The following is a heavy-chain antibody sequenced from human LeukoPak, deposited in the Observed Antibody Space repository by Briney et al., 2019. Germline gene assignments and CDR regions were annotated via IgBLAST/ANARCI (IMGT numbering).Heavy chain of an antibody. CDR3: ARDFRAYCSGGSCYINYYYYGMDV. V-gene: IGHV1-18*01. CDR2: ISAYNGNT. CDR1: GYTFTSYG. J-gene: IGHJ6*02. D-gene: IGHD2-15*01. Sequence: ASVKVSCKASGYTFTSYGISWVRQAPGQGPEWMGWISAYNGNTNYAQKLQGRVTMTTDTSTSTAYMELRSLRSDDTAVYYCARDFRAYCSGGSCYINYYYYGMDVWGQGTTVTVSS.